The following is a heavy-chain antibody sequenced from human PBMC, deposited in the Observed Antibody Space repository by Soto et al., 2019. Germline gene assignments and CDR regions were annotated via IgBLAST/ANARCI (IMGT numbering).Heavy chain of an antibody. D-gene: IGHD1-20*01. Sequence: EVQLLASGGGLVQPGGSLRLSCVGSGFTFTGYAMNWVRQAPGKGLERVSAISSRGGSTFYADSVKGRFTISRDNSKNTLYLQINRLRAEDTAVYYCAKSQGYNLNDFNYWGQGTLVTVSS. CDR2: ISSRGGST. CDR3: AKSQGYNLNDFNY. CDR1: GFTFTGYA. J-gene: IGHJ4*02. V-gene: IGHV3-23*01.